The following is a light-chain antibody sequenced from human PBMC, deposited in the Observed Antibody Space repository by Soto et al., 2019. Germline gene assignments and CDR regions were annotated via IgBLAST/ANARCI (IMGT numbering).Light chain of an antibody. V-gene: IGLV2-14*01. CDR3: DSYTSGSSYV. J-gene: IGLJ1*01. CDR2: DVS. CDR1: SSDVGGYNY. Sequence: QSVLTQPASVSGSPGQSITISCTGTSSDVGGYNYVSWYQQHPGKAPKLMIYDVSYRPSGVSDRFSGSKSGNTASLTISGLQSEDEADYYCDSYTSGSSYVFGTGTQLTV.